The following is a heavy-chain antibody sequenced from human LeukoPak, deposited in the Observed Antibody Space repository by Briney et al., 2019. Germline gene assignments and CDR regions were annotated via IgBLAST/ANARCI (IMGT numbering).Heavy chain of an antibody. Sequence: PSETLSLTCTVSGGSISSGGYYWSWIRQHPGKGLEWIGYIYYSGSTYYNPSLKSRVIISVDTSKNQFSLKLSSVTAADTAVYYCARVRQQQRGGWFDPWGQGTLVTVSS. CDR1: GGSISSGGYY. CDR2: IYYSGST. V-gene: IGHV4-31*03. D-gene: IGHD6-13*01. CDR3: ARVRQQQRGGWFDP. J-gene: IGHJ5*02.